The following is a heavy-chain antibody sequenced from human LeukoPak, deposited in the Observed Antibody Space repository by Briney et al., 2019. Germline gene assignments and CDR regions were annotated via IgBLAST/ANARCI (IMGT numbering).Heavy chain of an antibody. CDR2: ISYDGSNK. J-gene: IGHJ4*02. Sequence: GGSLRLSCAASGFTFSSYGMHWVRQAPGKGLEWVAVISYDGSNKYYADSVKGRFTISRDNSKNTLYLQMNSLRAEDTAVYYCAKGDIRRDGYNVIIDYWGQGTLVTVSS. V-gene: IGHV3-30*18. CDR1: GFTFSSYG. D-gene: IGHD5-24*01. CDR3: AKGDIRRDGYNVIIDY.